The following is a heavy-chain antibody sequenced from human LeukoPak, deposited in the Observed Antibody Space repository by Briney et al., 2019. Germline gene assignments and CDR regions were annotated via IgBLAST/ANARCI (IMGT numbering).Heavy chain of an antibody. J-gene: IGHJ4*02. CDR3: ARDSDYAFDY. CDR1: GFTYSSCS. CDR2: ITSGSSTI. Sequence: GGSLRLSCAASGFTYSSCSMNWVRQAPGKGLEWVSYITSGSSTISYADSVKGRFTISRDNAKNSLYLQMNSLRDEDTAVYYCARDSDYAFDYWGQGTLVTVSS. D-gene: IGHD4-17*01. V-gene: IGHV3-48*02.